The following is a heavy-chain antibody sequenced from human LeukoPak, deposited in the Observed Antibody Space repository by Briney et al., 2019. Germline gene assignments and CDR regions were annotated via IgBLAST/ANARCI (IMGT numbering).Heavy chain of an antibody. CDR2: ISGGGLNT. CDR1: GFTFSSYA. D-gene: IGHD3-10*01. Sequence: TGGSLRLSCAASGFTFSSYAMSWVRQAPGKGLEWVSGISGGGLNTYYADSVKGRFTISRDKSKKTLYLQMNSLRAEDTAVYYCAKSGSTRPLYYFDYWGQGTLVTVSS. V-gene: IGHV3-23*01. CDR3: AKSGSTRPLYYFDY. J-gene: IGHJ4*02.